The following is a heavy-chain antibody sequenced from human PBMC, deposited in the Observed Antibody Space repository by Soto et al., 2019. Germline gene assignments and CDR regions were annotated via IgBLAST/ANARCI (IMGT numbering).Heavy chain of an antibody. Sequence: QITLKESGPPLVKPTQTLTLTCTFSGFSLSTSGVGVGWIRQPPGKALEWLALIYWDDDKRYSPSLKSRLTITKDTSKNRVVLTMTNMDPVDTATYYCAHSIIGIAVAGEFDYWGQGTLVTVSS. CDR2: IYWDDDK. D-gene: IGHD6-19*01. CDR1: GFSLSTSGVG. V-gene: IGHV2-5*02. J-gene: IGHJ4*02. CDR3: AHSIIGIAVAGEFDY.